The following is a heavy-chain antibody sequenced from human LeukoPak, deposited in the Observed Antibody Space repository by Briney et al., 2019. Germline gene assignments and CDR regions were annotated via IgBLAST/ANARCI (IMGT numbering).Heavy chain of an antibody. CDR1: TFTFSQSW. CDR2: INEDGSRT. CDR3: ARARSSSDYYYYMDV. V-gene: IGHV3-7*03. J-gene: IGHJ6*03. Sequence: GGSLRLSCVASTFTFSQSWMTWIRQAPGKGLECLANINEDGSRTDYVDSVKGRFTISRDNSKNTLYLQMNSLRAEDTAVYYCARARSSSDYYYYMDVCGKGTTVTVSS. D-gene: IGHD6-13*01.